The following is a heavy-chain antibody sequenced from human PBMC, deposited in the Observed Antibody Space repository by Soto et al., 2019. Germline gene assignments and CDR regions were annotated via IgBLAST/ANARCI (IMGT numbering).Heavy chain of an antibody. D-gene: IGHD3-3*01. CDR2: IIPIFGTA. Sequence: QVQLVQSGAEVKKPGSSVKVSCKASGGTFSSYAISWVRRAPGQGLEWLGNIIPIFGTANYAQKFQGRVTITADESTSTAYMELSSLRSEDTAVYYCARTERNDDFWSGYPNYYYYGMDVWGQGTTVTVSS. V-gene: IGHV1-69*18. CDR3: ARTERNDDFWSGYPNYYYYGMDV. J-gene: IGHJ6*02. CDR1: GGTFSSYA.